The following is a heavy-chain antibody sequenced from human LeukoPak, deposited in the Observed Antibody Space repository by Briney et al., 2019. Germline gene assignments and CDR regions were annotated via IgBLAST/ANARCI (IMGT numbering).Heavy chain of an antibody. J-gene: IGHJ4*02. V-gene: IGHV3-23*01. Sequence: GASLRLSCAASGFTFSNYAMSWVRQAPGKGLEWVSAITGSGAITYYADSLKGRFTISRDNSKNTLYLQMNSLRAEDTAVYYCAKWGDYDVLTGYYDPDYWGQGILVTVSS. CDR2: ITGSGAIT. D-gene: IGHD3-9*01. CDR3: AKWGDYDVLTGYYDPDY. CDR1: GFTFSNYA.